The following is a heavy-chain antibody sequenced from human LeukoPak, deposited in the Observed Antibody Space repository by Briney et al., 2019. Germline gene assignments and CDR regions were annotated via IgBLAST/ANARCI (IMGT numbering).Heavy chain of an antibody. CDR2: ISYDGSNK. CDR3: ARDTSFDY. CDR1: GFTFSSYA. Sequence: GGSLRLSCAASGFTFSSYAMHWVRQAPGKGLEWVAVISYDGSNKYYADSVKGRFTISRDNSKNTLFLQMNSLRAEDTAVYYCARDTSFDYWGQGTLVTVSS. J-gene: IGHJ4*02. V-gene: IGHV3-30*01.